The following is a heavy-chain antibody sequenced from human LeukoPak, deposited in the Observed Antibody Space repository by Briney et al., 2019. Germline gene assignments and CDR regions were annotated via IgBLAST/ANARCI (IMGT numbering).Heavy chain of an antibody. D-gene: IGHD1-14*01. V-gene: IGHV4-59*01. CDR3: ARARGRNCCLLEY. Sequence: SETLSLTCAVSGDSITSSYWNWVRQFPEKGLEWIGFVYHSGTTSYSPSLKSRVSMSLDMSQNHFSLRLTSVTAADTATYYCARARGRNCCLLEYWGQGLPVIVSS. J-gene: IGHJ4*02. CDR1: GDSITSSY. CDR2: VYHSGTT.